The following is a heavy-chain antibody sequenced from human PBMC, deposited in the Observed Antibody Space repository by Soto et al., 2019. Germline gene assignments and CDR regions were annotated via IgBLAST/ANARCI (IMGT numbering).Heavy chain of an antibody. CDR3: ATAGTGTFTY. J-gene: IGHJ4*02. D-gene: IGHD1-1*01. CDR1: GFTFSGSW. CDR2: ISSDGSST. Sequence: EVQLVESGGGLVQPGGSLRLSCAASGFTFSGSWMPWVRQAPGKGLVWVSRISSDGSSTTYADSVKGRFTISRDNAKNMLYPQMNSLRAEDTAVYYCATAGTGTFTYWGQGTLATVSS. V-gene: IGHV3-74*03.